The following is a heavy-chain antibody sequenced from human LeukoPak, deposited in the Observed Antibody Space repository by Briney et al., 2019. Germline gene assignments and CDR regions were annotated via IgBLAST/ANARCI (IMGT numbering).Heavy chain of an antibody. Sequence: ASETLSLTCSVSGGSISLSYYYWGWIRQPPGKALEWIGSVYYSGSTSYNPSLKSRVTISVDMSKNHFSLRLSSVTAADTAVYYCARGLSSVWGSYFHYYSYYMDVWGKGTTVTVSS. J-gene: IGHJ6*03. CDR3: ARGLSSVWGSYFHYYSYYMDV. CDR1: GGSISLSYYY. CDR2: VYYSGST. V-gene: IGHV4-39*02. D-gene: IGHD3-16*01.